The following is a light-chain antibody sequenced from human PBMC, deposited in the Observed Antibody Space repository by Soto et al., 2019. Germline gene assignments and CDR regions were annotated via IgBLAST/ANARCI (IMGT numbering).Light chain of an antibody. J-gene: IGKJ5*01. Sequence: EVVLTQSPATLSVSPGERATLSCRASQSVSIKLAWYQQKPGQAPRLLIYDTSTRATGIPARFSGSGSGTEFTLIISSLQSEDFAVYYCKQYNKWPPITFGQGTRLEIK. CDR2: DTS. CDR1: QSVSIK. V-gene: IGKV3-15*01. CDR3: KQYNKWPPIT.